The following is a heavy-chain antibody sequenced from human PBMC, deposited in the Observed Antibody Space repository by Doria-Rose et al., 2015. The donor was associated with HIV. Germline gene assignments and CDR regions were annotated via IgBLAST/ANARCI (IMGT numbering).Heavy chain of an antibody. Sequence: EVQLVESGGGLLQPGRSLRLSCAASGFSFDEYAMHWVRQPPGKGLEWVSGINWSSANIRYADSVKGRFTISRDNAKNSLYLQMNSLRPEDMALYYCAKDGGGRQWLIRDFDLWGRGTLVTVSS. CDR1: GFSFDEYA. CDR2: INWSSANI. D-gene: IGHD6-19*01. J-gene: IGHJ2*01. CDR3: AKDGGGRQWLIRDFDL. V-gene: IGHV3-9*03.